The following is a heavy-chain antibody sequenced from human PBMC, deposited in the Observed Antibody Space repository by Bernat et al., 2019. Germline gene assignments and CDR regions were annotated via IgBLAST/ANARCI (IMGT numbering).Heavy chain of an antibody. D-gene: IGHD2-2*01. CDR1: GFTFSNAW. V-gene: IGHV3-15*01. J-gene: IGHJ4*02. CDR3: TTDRVRGSSWPYFDY. CDR2: IKNKIDGGTT. Sequence: EVQLVESGGGLVKLGGCQRLSCVASGFTFSNAWMSWVRQAPGKGLEWVGRIKNKIDGGTTDYAAPVKGRFTISRVDSKNTLYLQLNSLEIEDTAVYYCTTDRVRGSSWPYFDYWGQGTLVTVSS.